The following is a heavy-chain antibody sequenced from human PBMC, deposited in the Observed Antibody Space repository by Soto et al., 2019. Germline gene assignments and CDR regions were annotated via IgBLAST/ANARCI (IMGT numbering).Heavy chain of an antibody. Sequence: PSETLSLTCTVSGGSISSGDYYWSWIRQPPGKGLEWIGYIYYSGSTYYNPSLKSRVTISVDTSKNQFSLKLSSVTAAGTAVYYCARVRGAPSVLGSGWYSWYFDLWGRGTLVTVSS. J-gene: IGHJ2*01. CDR3: ARVRGAPSVLGSGWYSWYFDL. D-gene: IGHD6-19*01. CDR2: IYYSGST. CDR1: GGSISSGDYY. V-gene: IGHV4-30-4*01.